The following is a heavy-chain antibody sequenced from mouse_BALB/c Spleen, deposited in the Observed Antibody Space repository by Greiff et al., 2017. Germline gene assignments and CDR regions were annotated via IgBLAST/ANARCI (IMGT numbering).Heavy chain of an antibody. V-gene: IGHV5-17*02. Sequence: EVHLVESGGGLVQPGGSRKLSCAASGFTFSSFGMHWVRQAPEKGLEWVAYISSGSSTIYYADTVKGRFTISRDNPKNTLFLQMTSLRSEDTAMYYCARWDGSPAMDYWGQGTSVTVSS. CDR3: ARWDGSPAMDY. D-gene: IGHD1-1*01. CDR2: ISSGSSTI. J-gene: IGHJ4*01. CDR1: GFTFSSFG.